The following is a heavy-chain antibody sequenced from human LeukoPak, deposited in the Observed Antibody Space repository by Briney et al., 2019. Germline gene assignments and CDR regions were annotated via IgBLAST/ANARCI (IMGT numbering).Heavy chain of an antibody. CDR3: ARRLATIEDY. Sequence: GGSLRLSCAVSGFTFSSYSMNWVRQAPGKGLEWVSSISSSSSYIYYADSVKGRFTISRDNAKNSLYLQMNSLRAEDTAVYYCARRLATIEDYWGQGTLVTVSS. D-gene: IGHD5-24*01. CDR1: GFTFSSYS. V-gene: IGHV3-21*01. CDR2: ISSSSSYI. J-gene: IGHJ4*02.